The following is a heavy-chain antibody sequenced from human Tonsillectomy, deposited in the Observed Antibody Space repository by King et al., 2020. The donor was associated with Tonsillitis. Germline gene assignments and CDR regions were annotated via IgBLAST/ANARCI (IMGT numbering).Heavy chain of an antibody. J-gene: IGHJ4*02. V-gene: IGHV3-30*18. CDR1: GFTFSSYG. D-gene: IGHD6-13*01. CDR2: ISYDGSNK. Sequence: VQLVESGGGVVQPGRSLRLSCAASGFTFSSYGMHWVRQAPGKGLEWVAVISYDGSNKYYADSVKGRFTISRDNSKNTLYLQMNSLRAEDTAVYYCAKDRWRAAPFDYWAQGTLVTVSS. CDR3: AKDRWRAAPFDY.